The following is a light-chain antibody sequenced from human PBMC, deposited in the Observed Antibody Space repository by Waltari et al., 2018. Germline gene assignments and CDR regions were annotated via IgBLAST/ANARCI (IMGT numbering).Light chain of an antibody. CDR1: SHDVGNYDL. J-gene: IGLJ2*01. Sequence: QSALTQPASVSGSPGQSITISCTGTSHDVGNYDLVSWYQQHPGKAPKLISYEVNKRPSGFSNRFSGSKSGNTASLTISGLHTEDEGDYYCCSYSGDLSFGVVFGGGTKLTVL. CDR3: CSYSGDLSFGVV. V-gene: IGLV2-23*02. CDR2: EVN.